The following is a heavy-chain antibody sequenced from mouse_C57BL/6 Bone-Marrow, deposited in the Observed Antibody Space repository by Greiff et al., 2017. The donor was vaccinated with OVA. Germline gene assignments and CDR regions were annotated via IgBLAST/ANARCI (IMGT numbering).Heavy chain of an antibody. CDR2: IDPETGGT. CDR3: TRTYDSNYCYAMDY. D-gene: IGHD2-5*01. V-gene: IGHV1-15*01. Sequence: QVHVKQSGAELVRPGASVTLSCKASGYTFTDYEMHWVKQTPVHGLEWIGAIDPETGGTAYNQKFKGKAILTADKSSSTAYMELRSLTSEDSAVYYCTRTYDSNYCYAMDYWGQGTSVTVSS. CDR1: GYTFTDYE. J-gene: IGHJ4*01.